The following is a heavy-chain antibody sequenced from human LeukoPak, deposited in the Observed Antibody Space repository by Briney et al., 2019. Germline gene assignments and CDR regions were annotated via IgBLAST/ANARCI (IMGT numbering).Heavy chain of an antibody. CDR3: AREAPYSNSWSDY. CDR1: GYTFTGYY. V-gene: IGHV1-2*06. CDR2: INLNSGGT. D-gene: IGHD6-13*01. Sequence: GASVKVSCKASGYTFTGYYMHWVRQAPGQGLEWMGRINLNSGGTNYAQKFQGRVTMTRDTAISTAYMELSRLRSDDTAVYLCAREAPYSNSWSDYWGQGTLVTVSS. J-gene: IGHJ4*02.